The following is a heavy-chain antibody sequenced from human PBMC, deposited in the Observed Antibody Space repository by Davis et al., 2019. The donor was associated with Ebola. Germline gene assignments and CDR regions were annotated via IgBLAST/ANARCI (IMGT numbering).Heavy chain of an antibody. CDR1: GYTFTSFG. Sequence: ASVKVSCKASGYTFTSFGITWVRQAPGQGLEWMGWISTYNGNTNSAQKVQGRVTMTTDTSTSTAYMELRSLGSDDTAVYYCARDLEKRFFYFDYWGQGTLVSVSS. D-gene: IGHD3-3*01. J-gene: IGHJ4*02. CDR3: ARDLEKRFFYFDY. CDR2: ISTYNGNT. V-gene: IGHV1-18*01.